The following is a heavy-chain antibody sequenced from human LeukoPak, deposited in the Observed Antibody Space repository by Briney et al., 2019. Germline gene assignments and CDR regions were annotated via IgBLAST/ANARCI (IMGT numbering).Heavy chain of an antibody. V-gene: IGHV4-34*01. Sequence: SETLSLTCAVYGGSFSGYYWSWIRQPPGKGLEWIGKINHSGSTNYNPSLKSRVTISVDTSKNQFSLKLSSVTAADTAVYYCARGRRDGYGRYDYWGQGTLVTVSS. CDR3: ARGRRDGYGRYDY. J-gene: IGHJ4*02. CDR2: INHSGST. CDR1: GGSFSGYY. D-gene: IGHD5-24*01.